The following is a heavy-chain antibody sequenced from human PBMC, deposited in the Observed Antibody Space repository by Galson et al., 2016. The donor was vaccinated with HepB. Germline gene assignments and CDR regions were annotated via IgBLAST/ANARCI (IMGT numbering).Heavy chain of an antibody. CDR3: ARSQGNWAPLSYYMDV. J-gene: IGHJ6*03. CDR2: IWYDGSIK. D-gene: IGHD7-27*01. V-gene: IGHV3-33*01. CDR1: GFIFSSYG. Sequence: SLRLSCAASGFIFSSYGMHWVRQAPGKGLEWVAVIWYDGSIKYYADSVKGRFTISRDNSKNTLYLQMNSLRAEDTAVYYCARSQGNWAPLSYYMDVWGKGTTVTVSS.